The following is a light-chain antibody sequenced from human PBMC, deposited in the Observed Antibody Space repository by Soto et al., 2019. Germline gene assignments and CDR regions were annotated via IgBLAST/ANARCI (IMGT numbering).Light chain of an antibody. Sequence: IELRRSRSTLSASVVDRVTSPCRASQSISSWLAWYQQKPGKAPKLLIYKASSLESGVPLRFSATVSGTEFSLTITSLQPEDFATYYCQQLFDSPITFGQGTKVDIK. J-gene: IGKJ1*01. CDR3: QQLFDSPIT. CDR1: QSISSW. V-gene: IGKV1-5*03. CDR2: KAS.